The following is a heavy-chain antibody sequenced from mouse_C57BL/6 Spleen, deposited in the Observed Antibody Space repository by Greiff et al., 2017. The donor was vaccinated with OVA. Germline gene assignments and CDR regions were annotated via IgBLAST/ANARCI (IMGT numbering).Heavy chain of an antibody. J-gene: IGHJ3*01. V-gene: IGHV1-69*01. D-gene: IGHD2-4*01. CDR2: IDPSDSYT. Sequence: QVQLQQPGAELVMPGASVKLSCKASGYTFTSYWMHWVKQRPGQGLEWIGEIDPSDSYTNYNQKFKGKSTLTVDKSSSTAYMQLSSLTSEDSAVYYCARSGDYGWFAYWGQGTLVTVSA. CDR3: ARSGDYGWFAY. CDR1: GYTFTSYW.